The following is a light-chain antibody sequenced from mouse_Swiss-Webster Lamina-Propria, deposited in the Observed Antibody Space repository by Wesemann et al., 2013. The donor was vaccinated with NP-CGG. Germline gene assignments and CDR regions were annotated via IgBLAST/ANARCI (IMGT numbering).Light chain of an antibody. CDR2: STS. Sequence: QIVLTQSPAIMSASPGEKVTITCSASSSVSYMHWFQQKPGTSPKLWIYSTSNLASGVPARFSGSGSGTSYSLTISRMEAEDAATYYCQQWSSNPPTFGSGTKLEIK. CDR3: QQWSSNPPT. J-gene: IGKJ4*01. CDR1: SSVSY. V-gene: IGKV4-57*01.